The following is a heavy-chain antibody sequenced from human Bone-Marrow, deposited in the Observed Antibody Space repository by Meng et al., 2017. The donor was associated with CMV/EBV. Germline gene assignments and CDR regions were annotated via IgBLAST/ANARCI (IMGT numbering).Heavy chain of an antibody. J-gene: IGHJ4*02. CDR1: GFTFGNAW. CDR2: IKSKTDGGTT. D-gene: IGHD3-10*01. V-gene: IGHV3-15*01. CDR3: TTRRILWFGEFHDY. Sequence: GESLKISCAASGFTFGNAWMSWVRQAPGKGLEWVGRIKSKTDGGTTDYAAPVKGRFTISRDDSKNTLYLQMNSLKTEDTAVYYCTTRRILWFGEFHDYWGQGTLVTVSS.